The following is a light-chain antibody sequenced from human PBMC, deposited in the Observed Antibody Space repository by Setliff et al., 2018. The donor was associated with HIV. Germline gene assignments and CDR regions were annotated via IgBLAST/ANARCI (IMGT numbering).Light chain of an antibody. CDR2: EVR. Sequence: QSALTQPASVSGSPGQSITISCTGTSSDVGGYNYVSWYQQHPGKAPKLLIYEVRNRPSGVSDRFSGSKSGNTASLTISGLQAEDEADYYCSSYATTGTVFGTGTKVTVL. CDR1: SSDVGGYNY. V-gene: IGLV2-14*03. J-gene: IGLJ1*01. CDR3: SSYATTGTV.